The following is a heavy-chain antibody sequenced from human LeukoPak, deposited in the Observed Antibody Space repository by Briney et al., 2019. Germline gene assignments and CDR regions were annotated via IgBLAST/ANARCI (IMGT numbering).Heavy chain of an antibody. Sequence: PSETLSLTCTVSGGSISSGDYYWSWIRQPPGKGLEWIGYIYYSGSTNYNPSLKSRVTISVDTSKNQFSLKLTSVTAADTAVYYCARTSLADYWGQGTLVTVSS. CDR1: GGSISSGDYY. CDR2: IYYSGST. CDR3: ARTSLADY. J-gene: IGHJ4*02. V-gene: IGHV4-61*08.